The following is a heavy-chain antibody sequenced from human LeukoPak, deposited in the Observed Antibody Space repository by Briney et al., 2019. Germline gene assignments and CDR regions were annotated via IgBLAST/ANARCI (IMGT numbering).Heavy chain of an antibody. CDR1: GFTFSSYW. CDR3: ARGYSSGSRWGY. Sequence: GGSLRLSCAASGFTFSSYWMHRVRQVPGKGLVWVSRINGDGSSTNYADAVKGRFTISRDNTKNTLYLQMNSLRAEDTAVYYCARGYSSGSRWGYWGQGTLVTVSS. D-gene: IGHD6-19*01. V-gene: IGHV3-74*01. J-gene: IGHJ4*02. CDR2: INGDGSST.